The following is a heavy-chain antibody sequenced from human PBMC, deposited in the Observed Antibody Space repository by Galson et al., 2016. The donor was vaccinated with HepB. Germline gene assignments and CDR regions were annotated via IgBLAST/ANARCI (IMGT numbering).Heavy chain of an antibody. Sequence: SVKVSCKASGDTFSNPGTSWVRQAPGQGLEWMGGIIPLFGTTKYSQKFQGRVTITADASRSTAYMELISLTSDDAAVYYCAWGRAGYHPDHWGRGTLVSVSA. V-gene: IGHV1-69*13. CDR1: GDTFSNPG. J-gene: IGHJ4*02. CDR2: IIPLFGTT. CDR3: AWGRAGYHPDH. D-gene: IGHD3-9*01.